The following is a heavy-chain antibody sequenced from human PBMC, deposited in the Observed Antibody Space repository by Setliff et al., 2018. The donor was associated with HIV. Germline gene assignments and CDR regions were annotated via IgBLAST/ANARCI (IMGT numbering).Heavy chain of an antibody. J-gene: IGHJ6*02. CDR3: ARVGHSSSYHYYGMDV. CDR2: IIPMFGTG. V-gene: IGHV1-69*05. D-gene: IGHD6-13*01. CDR1: GGTFSSYV. Sequence: SVKVSCKASGGTFSSYVISWVRQAPGQGPEWMGGIIPMFGTGFYAQKFQGRVTITTDESRSTAYMELSSLSSEDTAVFYCARVGHSSSYHYYGMDVWGQGTTVTVSS.